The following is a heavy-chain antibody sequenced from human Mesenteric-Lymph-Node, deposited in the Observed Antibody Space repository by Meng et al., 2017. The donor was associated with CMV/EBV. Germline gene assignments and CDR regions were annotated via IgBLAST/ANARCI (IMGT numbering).Heavy chain of an antibody. CDR2: INPSGGST. Sequence: ASVKVSCKAFGYTFTSYYMHWVRQAPGQGLEWMGIINPSGGSTIYAQKFQGRVTMTRDTSTSTVYMEVSSLRSEDTAMYYCAREADYYGGDSRDHAFDIWGQGTMVTVSS. D-gene: IGHD4-23*01. V-gene: IGHV1-46*01. CDR1: GYTFTSYY. J-gene: IGHJ3*02. CDR3: AREADYYGGDSRDHAFDI.